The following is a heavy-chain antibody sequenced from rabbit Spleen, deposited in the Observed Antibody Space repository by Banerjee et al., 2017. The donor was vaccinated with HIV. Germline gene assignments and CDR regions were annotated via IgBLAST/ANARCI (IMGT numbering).Heavy chain of an antibody. CDR3: ARDLVGVIGWNFYL. J-gene: IGHJ4*01. CDR2: IYTGSSGST. CDR1: GVSFSSSSY. Sequence: QALEESGGALVKPGASLTLTCTASGVSFSSSSYMCWVRQAPGKGMEWIACIYTGSSGSTYYASWAKGLFTISKTSSTTVTLQMTSLTAADTATYFCARDLVGVIGWNFYLWGPVTLVT. D-gene: IGHD1-1*01. V-gene: IGHV1S40*01.